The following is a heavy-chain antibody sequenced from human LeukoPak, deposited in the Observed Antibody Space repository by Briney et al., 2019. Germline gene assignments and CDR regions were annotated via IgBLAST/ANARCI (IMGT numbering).Heavy chain of an antibody. Sequence: GGSLRLSCSASGFTFSDFVINWVRQAPGKGLEWVGRIRSEPNSYATAYAASVKGRFTISRGDSKNTTYLQMNSLKTEDTAVYYCTRSGNYYYYMDVWGKGTTVAVSS. V-gene: IGHV3-73*01. D-gene: IGHD1-26*01. J-gene: IGHJ6*03. CDR2: IRSEPNSYAT. CDR3: TRSGNYYYYMDV. CDR1: GFTFSDFV.